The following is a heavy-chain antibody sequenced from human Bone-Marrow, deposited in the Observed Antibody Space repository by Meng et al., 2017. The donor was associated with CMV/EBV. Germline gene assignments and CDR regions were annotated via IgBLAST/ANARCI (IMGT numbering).Heavy chain of an antibody. J-gene: IGHJ6*02. V-gene: IGHV4-59*01. CDR3: ARDRGDV. Sequence: SETLSLTCTVSGGSINFFFCNWIRQSPGKGLEWIGSIYYTGSTDYNPSLKSRVTISVDTSKNQFSLKLSSVTAADTAVYYCARDRGDVCGQGTTVTVSS. CDR2: IYYTGST. CDR1: GGSINFFF.